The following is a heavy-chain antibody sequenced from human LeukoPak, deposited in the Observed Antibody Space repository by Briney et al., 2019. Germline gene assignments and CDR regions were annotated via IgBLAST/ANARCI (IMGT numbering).Heavy chain of an antibody. CDR2: ISGSGGST. D-gene: IGHD1-26*01. V-gene: IGHV3-23*01. J-gene: IGHJ4*02. CDR1: GFTFSSYA. Sequence: PGGSLRLSCAASGFTFSSYAMSWVRQAPGKGLEWDSAISGSGGSTYYADSVKGRFTISRDNSKNTLYLQMNSLRAEDTAVYYCARGPRHSYYYFDYWGQGTLVTVSS. CDR3: ARGPRHSYYYFDY.